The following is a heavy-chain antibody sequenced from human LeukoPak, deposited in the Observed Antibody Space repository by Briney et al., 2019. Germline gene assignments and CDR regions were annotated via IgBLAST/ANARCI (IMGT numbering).Heavy chain of an antibody. V-gene: IGHV1-2*02. CDR2: INPNSGGT. J-gene: IGHJ4*02. Sequence: GASVKVSCKASGYTFTGYYMHWVRQAPGQGLEWMGWINPNSGGTNYAQKFQGRVTMTRDTSISTAYMELSRLRSDDTAVYYCARHPFGELTIRLLPFDYWGQGTLVTVSS. D-gene: IGHD3-10*01. CDR1: GYTFTGYY. CDR3: ARHPFGELTIRLLPFDY.